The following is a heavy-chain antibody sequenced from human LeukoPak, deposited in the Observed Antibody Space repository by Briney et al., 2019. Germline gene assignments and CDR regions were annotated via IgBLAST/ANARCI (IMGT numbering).Heavy chain of an antibody. J-gene: IGHJ4*02. D-gene: IGHD3-22*01. Sequence: PGGSLRLSCAASGFTFSSYEMSWVRQAPGKGLEWVSTIYSGGGTYYADSVKGRFTISRDNSRNTLYLQMNSLRAEDTAVYYCARDRDYYDSSGYHYWGQGTLVTVSS. V-gene: IGHV3-53*01. CDR2: IYSGGGT. CDR1: GFTFSSYE. CDR3: ARDRDYYDSSGYHY.